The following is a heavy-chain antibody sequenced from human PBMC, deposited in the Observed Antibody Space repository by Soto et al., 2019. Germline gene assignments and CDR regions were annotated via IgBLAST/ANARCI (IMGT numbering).Heavy chain of an antibody. CDR2: IIPIFGTA. CDR3: AREYYYDSSGYYYVEWFDP. J-gene: IGHJ5*02. D-gene: IGHD3-22*01. CDR1: GGTFSSYA. V-gene: IGHV1-69*13. Sequence: SVKVSCKASGGTFSSYAIGWVRQAPGQGLDWMGGIIPIFGTANYAQKFQGRVTITADESTSTAYMELSSLRSEDTAVYYCAREYYYDSSGYYYVEWFDPWGQGTLVTVSS.